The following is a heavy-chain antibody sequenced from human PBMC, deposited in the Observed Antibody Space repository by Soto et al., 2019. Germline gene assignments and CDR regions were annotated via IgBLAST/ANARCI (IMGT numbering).Heavy chain of an antibody. CDR3: ARGGRGGSGSYFDY. J-gene: IGHJ4*02. Sequence: QVQLQQWGAGLLKPSETLSLTCAVYGGSFSGYYWSWIRQPPGKGLEWVGEINHSGSTNYNPSLKSRVTISVDTCKNQFSLELSSVTAADTAVYYCARGGRGGSGSYFDYWGQGTLVTVSS. CDR1: GGSFSGYY. CDR2: INHSGST. D-gene: IGHD3-10*01. V-gene: IGHV4-34*01.